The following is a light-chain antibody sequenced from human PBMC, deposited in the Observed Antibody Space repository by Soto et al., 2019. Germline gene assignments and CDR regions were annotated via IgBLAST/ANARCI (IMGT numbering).Light chain of an antibody. CDR2: EVS. CDR3: AAWDDSLNGHWV. CDR1: SSDVGGYNY. V-gene: IGLV2-14*01. J-gene: IGLJ3*02. Sequence: QSVLTQPASVSGSPGQSITISCTGTSSDVGGYNYVSWYQQHPGKAPKLMIYEVSNRPSGVSNRFSGSKSGNTASLTISGLQAEDEADYYCAAWDDSLNGHWVFGGGTKLTVL.